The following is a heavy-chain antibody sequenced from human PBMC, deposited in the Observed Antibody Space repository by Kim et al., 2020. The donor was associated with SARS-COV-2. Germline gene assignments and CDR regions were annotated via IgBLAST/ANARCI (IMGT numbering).Heavy chain of an antibody. Sequence: GGSLRLSCAASGFTFSSYAMSWVRQAPGKGLEWVSAISGSGGSTYYADSVKGRFTISRDNSKNTLYLQMNSLRAEDTAVYYCAKGDSSSWYVGVVDYWGQGTLVTVSS. CDR3: AKGDSSSWYVGVVDY. D-gene: IGHD6-13*01. CDR2: ISGSGGST. CDR1: GFTFSSYA. J-gene: IGHJ4*02. V-gene: IGHV3-23*01.